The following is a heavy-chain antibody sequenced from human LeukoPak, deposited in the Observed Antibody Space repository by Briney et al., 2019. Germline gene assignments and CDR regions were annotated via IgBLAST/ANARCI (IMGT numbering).Heavy chain of an antibody. CDR2: ISWNSGSI. V-gene: IGHV3-9*01. D-gene: IGHD3-16*01. CDR1: GFTFDGCA. J-gene: IGHJ3*02. CDR3: AKDMGGGYILDI. Sequence: PGGSLRLSCAASGFTFDGCAMHWVRQAPGKGLEWVSGISWNSGSIGYADSVKDRFTISRDNAKNSLYLQMNSLRAEDTALYYCAKDMGGGYILDIWGQGTMVTVSS.